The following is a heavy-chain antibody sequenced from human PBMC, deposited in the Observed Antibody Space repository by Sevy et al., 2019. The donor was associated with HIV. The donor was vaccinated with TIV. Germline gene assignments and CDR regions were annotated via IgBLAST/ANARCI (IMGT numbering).Heavy chain of an antibody. J-gene: IGHJ4*02. CDR2: FDPEDGET. CDR3: AVTKDYYENSGNPFDY. V-gene: IGHV1-24*01. Sequence: ASVKVSCKVSGYSLSNLAMHWVRQAPGKELEWMGTFDPEDGETIYAQNFQGRVALTEDTSTDTAYMELSSLRSEDTAVFYCAVTKDYYENSGNPFDYWGQGTLVTVSS. CDR1: GYSLSNLA. D-gene: IGHD3-22*01.